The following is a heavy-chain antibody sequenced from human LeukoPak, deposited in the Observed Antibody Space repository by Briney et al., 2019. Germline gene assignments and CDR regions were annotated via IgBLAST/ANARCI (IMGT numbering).Heavy chain of an antibody. J-gene: IGHJ6*02. V-gene: IGHV4-34*01. Sequence: PSETLSLTCAVYGGSFSGYYWSWIRQPPGKGLEWIGEINHSGSTNYNPSLKNRVTISVDTSKNQFSLKLSSVTAADTAVYYCARQDDILTLDVWGQGTTVTASS. CDR2: INHSGST. D-gene: IGHD3-9*01. CDR3: ARQDDILTLDV. CDR1: GGSFSGYY.